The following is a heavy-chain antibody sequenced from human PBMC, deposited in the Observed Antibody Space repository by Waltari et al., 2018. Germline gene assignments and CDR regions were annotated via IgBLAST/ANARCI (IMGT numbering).Heavy chain of an antibody. CDR2: INTDGSST. V-gene: IGHV3-74*01. Sequence: EVQLVESGGGLVQPGGSMRLSCAASGFTFSSYWMPWVRQAPGKGLVWVSRINTDGSSTSYADSVKGRFTISRDNAKNTLYLQMNSLRAEDTAVYYCARTRNWAFDYWGQGTLVTVSS. CDR3: ARTRNWAFDY. J-gene: IGHJ4*02. D-gene: IGHD7-27*01. CDR1: GFTFSSYW.